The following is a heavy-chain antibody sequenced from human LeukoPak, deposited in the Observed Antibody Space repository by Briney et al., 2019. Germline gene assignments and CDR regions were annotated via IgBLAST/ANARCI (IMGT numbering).Heavy chain of an antibody. CDR2: ISGSGGST. Sequence: GASVKVSCKASGGTFSSYGMSWVRQAPGKGLEWVSAISGSGGSTYYADSVKGRFTISRDNSKNTLYLQMNSLRAEDTAVYYCAKDSYRSGSYYSHFVYWGQATLVTVSS. V-gene: IGHV3-23*01. J-gene: IGHJ4*02. D-gene: IGHD3-10*01. CDR3: AKDSYRSGSYYSHFVY. CDR1: GGTFSSYG.